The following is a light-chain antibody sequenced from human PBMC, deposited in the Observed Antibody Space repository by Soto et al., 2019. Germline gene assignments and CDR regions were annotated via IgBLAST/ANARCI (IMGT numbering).Light chain of an antibody. CDR2: GTS. J-gene: IGKJ1*01. CDR3: QHYGSSPWT. V-gene: IGKV3-20*01. Sequence: EIVLTRSPGTLSLSPGERATLSCRASQSVSSSYLAWYQQKPGQAPRLLIYGTSSRASAISDRFSGSGSGTDFTLTISRLEPEDFAVYYCQHYGSSPWTFGQGTKV. CDR1: QSVSSSY.